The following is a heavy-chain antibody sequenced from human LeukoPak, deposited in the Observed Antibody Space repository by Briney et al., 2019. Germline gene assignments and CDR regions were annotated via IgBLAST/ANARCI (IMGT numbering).Heavy chain of an antibody. CDR2: MNPNSGNT. J-gene: IGHJ6*02. V-gene: IGHV1-8*01. Sequence: VASVKVSCKASGYTFTSYDINWVRQATGQGLEWTGWMNPNSGNTGYAQKFQGRVTMTRNTSISTAYMELSSLRSEDTAVYYCARDILWGGGMDVWGQGTTVTVSS. CDR1: GYTFTSYD. D-gene: IGHD7-27*01. CDR3: ARDILWGGGMDV.